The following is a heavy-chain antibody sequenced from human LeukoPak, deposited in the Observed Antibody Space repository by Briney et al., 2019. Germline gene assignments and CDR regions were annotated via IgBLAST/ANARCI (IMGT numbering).Heavy chain of an antibody. Sequence: GGSLRLSCAASGLFFGKYAMAWVRQAPGKGLEWVSSVSGSGRNTFYPDSVEGRFTISRDNSKNTVYLQMNSLRADDTAVYYCVKSRRVGANQRGLFDYWGQGTLVTVSP. CDR3: VKSRRVGANQRGLFDY. V-gene: IGHV3-23*01. CDR2: VSGSGRNT. D-gene: IGHD1-26*01. J-gene: IGHJ4*02. CDR1: GLFFGKYA.